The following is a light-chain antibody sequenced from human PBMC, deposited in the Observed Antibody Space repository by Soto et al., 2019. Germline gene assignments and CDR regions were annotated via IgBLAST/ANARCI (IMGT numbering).Light chain of an antibody. CDR2: DAS. CDR3: QQYNSFARYS. J-gene: IGKJ2*03. Sequence: ELVVTQSPATLSVSPGERVTLSCRTSQDVSSKLAWYQQKAGQAPSLLIYDASTLYSGVPSRFSGSRSGTEFTLTISSLQPDDFGSYDCQQYNSFARYSVGQGTKLQI. CDR1: QDVSSK. V-gene: IGKV3-15*01.